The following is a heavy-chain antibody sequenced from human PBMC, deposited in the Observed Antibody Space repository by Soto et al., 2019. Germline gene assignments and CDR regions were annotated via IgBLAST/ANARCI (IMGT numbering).Heavy chain of an antibody. Sequence: QVQVVESGGGVVQPGRSLRLSCAASGFTFSSYGMHWVRQAPDKGLEWVAVIWYDGTNKHYADSVKGRFTISRDNSKNTLYLQMNSLRAEDTAVYYCARDSGSSYGMDVWDQGTTVTVAS. CDR2: IWYDGTNK. D-gene: IGHD6-13*01. V-gene: IGHV3-33*01. CDR3: ARDSGSSYGMDV. CDR1: GFTFSSYG. J-gene: IGHJ6*02.